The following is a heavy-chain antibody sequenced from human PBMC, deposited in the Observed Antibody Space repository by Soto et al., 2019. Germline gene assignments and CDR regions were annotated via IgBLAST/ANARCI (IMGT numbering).Heavy chain of an antibody. CDR2: ISWNSGSI. V-gene: IGHV3-9*01. CDR3: AKDLAARPADRDAFDI. Sequence: EVQLVESGGGLVQPGRSLRLSCAASGFTFDDYAMHWVRQAPGKGLEWVSGISWNSGSIGYADSVKGRFTISRDNAKNSLYLQMNSLRAEDTALYYCAKDLAARPADRDAFDIWGQGTMVTVSS. CDR1: GFTFDDYA. J-gene: IGHJ3*02. D-gene: IGHD6-6*01.